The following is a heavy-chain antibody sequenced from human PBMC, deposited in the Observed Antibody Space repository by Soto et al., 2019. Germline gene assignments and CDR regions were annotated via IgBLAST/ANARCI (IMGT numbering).Heavy chain of an antibody. D-gene: IGHD3-3*02. J-gene: IGHJ4*01. CDR1: GYIFTNYW. V-gene: IGHV5-51*01. Sequence: GDSMKISFQGSGYIFTNYWIVWVRQMPGKGLEWMGIIYPGDSDTRYSPSFQGQVTISADKSISTAYLQWSSLKASDTAMYYCARLANIFGFDNWGHGTLVTVSS. CDR3: ARLANIFGFDN. CDR2: IYPGDSDT.